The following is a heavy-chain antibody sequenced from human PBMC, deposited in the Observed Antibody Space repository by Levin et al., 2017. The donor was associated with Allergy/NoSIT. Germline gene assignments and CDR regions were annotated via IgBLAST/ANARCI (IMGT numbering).Heavy chain of an antibody. Sequence: SQTLSLTCTVSGGSISDDSYYWAWVRQPPGKGLEWIGSIYYDGSAYYNPSLKTRLTISVDTSKNQFSLRVNSVTAADTAVYYCAKMQLDRAGFGMDVWGQGTTVTVSS. D-gene: IGHD1-1*01. CDR3: AKMQLDRAGFGMDV. V-gene: IGHV4-39*07. CDR2: IYYDGSA. J-gene: IGHJ6*02. CDR1: GGSISDDSYY.